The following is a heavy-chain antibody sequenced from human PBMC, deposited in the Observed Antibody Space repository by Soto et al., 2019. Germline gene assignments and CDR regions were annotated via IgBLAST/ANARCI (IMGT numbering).Heavy chain of an antibody. CDR3: ARGNQRWLQLWYFDL. CDR2: IIPIFGTA. V-gene: IGHV1-69*05. D-gene: IGHD5-12*01. CDR1: GGTFSSYT. J-gene: IGHJ2*01. Sequence: QVQLVQSGAEVKKPGSSVTVSCKASGGTFSSYTISWVRQAPGQGLEWMGGIIPIFGTANYAQKFQGRVTXTXDXSSXTAYMELSSLRSEDTAVYYCARGNQRWLQLWYFDLWGRGTLVTVSS.